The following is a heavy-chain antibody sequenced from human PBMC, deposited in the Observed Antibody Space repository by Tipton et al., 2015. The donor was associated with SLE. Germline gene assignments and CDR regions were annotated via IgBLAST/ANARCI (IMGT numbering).Heavy chain of an antibody. J-gene: IGHJ5*01. CDR2: ISTSSNYI. Sequence: GSLRLSCATSGFTFSSHTMNWVRQAPGKGLEWVSFISTSSNYIHYAASVKGRFTSSRHNAKKSLFLQMDNLRAEDTAVYYCVRTAAGARFYNWFDSWGQGTLVTVSS. D-gene: IGHD6-19*01. CDR3: VRTAAGARFYNWFDS. CDR1: GFTFSSHT. V-gene: IGHV3-21*01.